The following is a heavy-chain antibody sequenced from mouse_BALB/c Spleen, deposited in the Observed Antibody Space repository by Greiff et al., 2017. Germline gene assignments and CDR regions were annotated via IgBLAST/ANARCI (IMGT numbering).Heavy chain of an antibody. CDR3: ARGFTTVAPLFDY. V-gene: IGHV7-3*02. D-gene: IGHD1-1*01. CDR1: GFTFTDYY. Sequence: EVKLVESGGGLVQPGGSLRLSCATSGFTFTDYYMSWVRQPPGKALEWLGFIRNKANGYTTEYSASVKGRFTISRDNSQSILYLQMNTLRAEDSATYYCARGFTTVAPLFDYWGQGTTLTVSS. J-gene: IGHJ2*01. CDR2: IRNKANGYTT.